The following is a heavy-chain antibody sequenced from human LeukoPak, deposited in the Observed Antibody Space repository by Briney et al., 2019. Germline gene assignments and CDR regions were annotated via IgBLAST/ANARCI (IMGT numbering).Heavy chain of an antibody. CDR2: ISSSSSYI. CDR1: GFTFSSYS. CDR3: ARARGLSSGWYPDY. J-gene: IGHJ4*02. D-gene: IGHD6-19*01. V-gene: IGHV3-21*04. Sequence: PGGSLRLSCAASGFTFSSYSMNWVRQAPGKRLEWVSSISSSSSYIYYADSVKGRFTIPRDNAKNSLYLQMNSLRAEDTAVYYCARARGLSSGWYPDYWGQGTLVTVSS.